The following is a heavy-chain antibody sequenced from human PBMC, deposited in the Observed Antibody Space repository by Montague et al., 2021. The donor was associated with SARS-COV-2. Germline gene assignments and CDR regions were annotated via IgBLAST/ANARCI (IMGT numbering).Heavy chain of an antibody. V-gene: IGHV4-34*01. CDR3: ARGARQGYGFRLGSFDY. J-gene: IGHJ4*02. D-gene: IGHD3-10*01. CDR2: INHSGST. Sequence: TLSLTCAVYGGSFSGYYWNWIRQPPGKGLEWIGEINHSGSTNYNPSLKSRVTMSVDTPKNQFSLKLSSVTAADTAVYYCARGARQGYGFRLGSFDYWGQGTLVTVSS. CDR1: GGSFSGYY.